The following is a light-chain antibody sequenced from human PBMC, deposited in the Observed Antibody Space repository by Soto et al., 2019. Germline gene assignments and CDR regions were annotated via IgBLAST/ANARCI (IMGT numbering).Light chain of an antibody. V-gene: IGKV3-20*01. CDR1: QSVVNNY. J-gene: IGKJ4*01. CDR3: QQYGGSPLVT. CDR2: CSS. Sequence: EVVLTQSPGTLSLSPGERATLSCRASQSVVNNYLAWYQQKPGQTPRLLIYCSSRRATDIPDRFSGSGSGTDFTLTISTPEPEDLAVYYCQQYGGSPLVTFGGGTKVESK.